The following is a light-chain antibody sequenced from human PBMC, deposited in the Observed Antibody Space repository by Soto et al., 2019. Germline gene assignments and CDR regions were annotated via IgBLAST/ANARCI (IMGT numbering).Light chain of an antibody. CDR3: LRYGDSPPAYT. Sequence: EIVLTQSPGTVSLSPGEGATLSCRANQSVSSRNLAWYRQKPGQAPSLLIFGASNRATGIPDRFSGSGFGTDFTLTISRLEPEDCAVYYCLRYGDSPPAYTFGQGTKLEIK. V-gene: IGKV3-20*01. CDR2: GAS. CDR1: QSVSSRN. J-gene: IGKJ2*01.